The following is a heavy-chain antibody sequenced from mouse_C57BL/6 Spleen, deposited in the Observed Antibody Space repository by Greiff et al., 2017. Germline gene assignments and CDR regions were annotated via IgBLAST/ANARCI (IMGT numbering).Heavy chain of an antibody. J-gene: IGHJ3*01. Sequence: QVQLKQPGAELVKPGASVKLSCKASGYTFTSYWMQWVKQRPGQGLGWIGESDPSDSYTNYKQKFKGKATLTVDTSSRTASMQLSSLTSEDSAVYYCARSVNYMFAYWGQGTLVTVSA. D-gene: IGHD2-1*01. CDR2: SDPSDSYT. CDR1: GYTFTSYW. V-gene: IGHV1-50*01. CDR3: ARSVNYMFAY.